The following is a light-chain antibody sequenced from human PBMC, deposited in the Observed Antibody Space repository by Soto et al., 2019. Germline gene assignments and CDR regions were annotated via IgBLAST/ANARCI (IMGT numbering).Light chain of an antibody. CDR1: QDINNY. Sequence: DSQMTQSPSSLSASVGDRVPITCRASQDINNYLAWFQQKPGKAPRSLIYAASTLQTGVPSMFSGSASGTDFTLTIISLQPDDFATYYCQHYHNYPLTFGEVTEVDIK. V-gene: IGKV1-16*01. CDR3: QHYHNYPLT. CDR2: AAS. J-gene: IGKJ4*01.